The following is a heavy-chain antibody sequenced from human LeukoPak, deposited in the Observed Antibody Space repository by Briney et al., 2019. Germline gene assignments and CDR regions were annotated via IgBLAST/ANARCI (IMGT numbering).Heavy chain of an antibody. J-gene: IGHJ4*02. CDR3: AIATWDY. V-gene: IGHV3-21*01. CDR2: IGGSGIDI. CDR1: GFTFSSYG. Sequence: GGSLRLSCAASGFTFSSYGMNWVRQAPGKGLEWVSSIGGSGIDIYYADSVKGRFTISRDNAKNSLYLQINSPRDEDTAVYYCAIATWDYWGQGTLVTVSS.